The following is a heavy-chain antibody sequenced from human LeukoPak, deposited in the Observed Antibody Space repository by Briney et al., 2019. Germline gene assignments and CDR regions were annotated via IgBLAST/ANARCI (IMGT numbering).Heavy chain of an antibody. CDR1: GYTFTSYG. Sequence: ASVKVSCKASGYTFTSYGISWVRQAPGQGLEWMGWINPNSGGTNYAQKFQGRVTMTRDTSNSTAYMELSRLRSDDTAVFYCARVTCGGDCYHFDYWGQGTLVTVSS. CDR2: INPNSGGT. V-gene: IGHV1-2*02. CDR3: ARVTCGGDCYHFDY. D-gene: IGHD2-21*02. J-gene: IGHJ4*02.